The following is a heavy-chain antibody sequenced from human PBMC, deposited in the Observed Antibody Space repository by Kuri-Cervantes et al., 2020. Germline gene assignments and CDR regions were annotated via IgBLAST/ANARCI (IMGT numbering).Heavy chain of an antibody. CDR1: GYTFTGYY. CDR2: INPSGGST. Sequence: ASVKVSCKASGYTFTGYYMHWVRQAPGQGLEWMGIINPSGGSTNYAQKFQGRVTMTRDTSTSTVYMELSSLRSEDTAVYYCARPALIAVAGTVGRGGRGIGYYFDYWGQGTLVTVSS. D-gene: IGHD6-19*01. J-gene: IGHJ4*02. CDR3: ARPALIAVAGTVGRGGRGIGYYFDY. V-gene: IGHV1-46*01.